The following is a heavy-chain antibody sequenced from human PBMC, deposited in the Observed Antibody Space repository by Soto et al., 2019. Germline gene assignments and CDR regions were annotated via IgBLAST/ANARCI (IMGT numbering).Heavy chain of an antibody. J-gene: IGHJ4*02. CDR2: VSYDGSNK. D-gene: IGHD4-17*01. Sequence: QVQLVESGGGVVQPGRSLRLSCSASGFTFSSYAMHWVRQAPGKGREWVAVVSYDGSNKYYAESVKGRFTISRDNSKNTLYLQMNSLRAEDTAVYYCARADTAVTPPYYFDYWAQGALVTVSS. CDR1: GFTFSSYA. V-gene: IGHV3-30-3*01. CDR3: ARADTAVTPPYYFDY.